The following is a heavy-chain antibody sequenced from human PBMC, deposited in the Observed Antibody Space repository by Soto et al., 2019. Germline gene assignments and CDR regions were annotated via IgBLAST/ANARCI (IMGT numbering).Heavy chain of an antibody. CDR2: ISYDGSNK. J-gene: IGHJ5*02. CDR3: AKDQGARWAGTFDP. D-gene: IGHD3-10*01. Sequence: QVQLVESGGGVVQPGRSLRLSCAASGFTFSSYGMHWVRQAPGKGLEWVAVISYDGSNKYYADSVKGRFTISRDNSKNTLYLQMISLRAEDTAVYYCAKDQGARWAGTFDPWGQVTLVTFSS. CDR1: GFTFSSYG. V-gene: IGHV3-30*18.